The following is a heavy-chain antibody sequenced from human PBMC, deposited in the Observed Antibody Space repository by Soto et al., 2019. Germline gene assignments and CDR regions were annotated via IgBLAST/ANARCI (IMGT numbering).Heavy chain of an antibody. J-gene: IGHJ6*02. V-gene: IGHV3-33*01. CDR2: IWYDGSNK. D-gene: IGHD5-12*01. CDR1: GFTFSSYG. CDR3: ARDGGDEWLRPDKWGMDV. Sequence: GGSLRLSCAASGFTFSSYGMHWVRQAPGKGLEWVAVIWYDGSNKYYADSVKGRFTISRDNSKNTLYLQMNSLRAEDTAVYYCARDGGDEWLRPDKWGMDVWGQGTTVTVSS.